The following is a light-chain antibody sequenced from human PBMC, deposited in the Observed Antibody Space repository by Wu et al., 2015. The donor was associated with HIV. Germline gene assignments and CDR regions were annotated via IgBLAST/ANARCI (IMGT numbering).Light chain of an antibody. Sequence: DFPMTQSPSSLSASVGDRVTITCRATQGIDNFLAWYQLKPGXVPKLLIYAASTLQSGVPSRFSGSGSGTDFTLTISSLQPEDVATYYCQKXNRAPXTFGQGTKLEIK. CDR3: QKXNRAPXT. CDR2: AAS. CDR1: QGIDNF. V-gene: IGKV1-27*01. J-gene: IGKJ2*01.